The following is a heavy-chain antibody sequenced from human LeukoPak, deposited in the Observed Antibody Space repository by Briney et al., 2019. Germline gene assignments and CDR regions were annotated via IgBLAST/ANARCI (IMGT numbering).Heavy chain of an antibody. Sequence: PGRSLRLSCAASGFTFSSYAMHWVRQAPGKGLEWVAVISYDGSNKYYADSVKGRFTISRDNSKNTVWLQMNSLRVEDTAVYYCTRDAAAAFDYWGQGTLVTVSS. V-gene: IGHV3-30*04. D-gene: IGHD6-13*01. CDR1: GFTFSSYA. CDR3: TRDAAAAFDY. J-gene: IGHJ4*02. CDR2: ISYDGSNK.